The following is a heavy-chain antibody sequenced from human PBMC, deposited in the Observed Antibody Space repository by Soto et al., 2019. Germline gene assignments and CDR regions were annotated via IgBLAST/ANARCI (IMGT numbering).Heavy chain of an antibody. CDR2: ISAYNGNT. Sequence: QVQLVQSGAEVKKPGASVKVSCKASGYTFSSYGISWVRQAPGQGLEWMGRISAYNGNTNYPQKLQGRVTMTTDTSTSTAYMEPRSLRSDDTAVYYCARNRGYNWNYGGFDPWGQGTLVTVSS. J-gene: IGHJ5*02. CDR1: GYTFSSYG. D-gene: IGHD1-7*01. CDR3: ARNRGYNWNYGGFDP. V-gene: IGHV1-18*01.